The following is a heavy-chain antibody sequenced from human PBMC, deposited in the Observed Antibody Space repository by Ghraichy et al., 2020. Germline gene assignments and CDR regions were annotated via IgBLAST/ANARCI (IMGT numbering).Heavy chain of an antibody. J-gene: IGHJ4*02. CDR3: ARRGSTGYFDY. CDR2: IYYSGTS. CDR1: GGSISTSSHY. V-gene: IGHV4-39*01. Sequence: SETLSLTCTVSGGSISTSSHYWGWIRQPPGKGLEWIGSIYYSGTSYYNPSLKSRVTISVDTSKNQFSLKLSSVTAADTAVYYCARRGSTGYFDYWGQGTLVTVSS. D-gene: IGHD3-16*01.